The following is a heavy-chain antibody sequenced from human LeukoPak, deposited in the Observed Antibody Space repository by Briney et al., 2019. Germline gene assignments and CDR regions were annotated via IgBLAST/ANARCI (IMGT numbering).Heavy chain of an antibody. V-gene: IGHV3-23*01. CDR2: ISGSGGNI. J-gene: IGHJ4*02. CDR3: AKDAGPQQLVFFDS. D-gene: IGHD6-6*01. Sequence: GGSLRLSCTATGFTFSNFGMAWVRQAPGQGLEWVSTISGSGGNIYQADSVKGRFTISRDNSWSTLYLQMNSLRAEDTAVYYCAKDAGPQQLVFFDSWGQGTLVIVSS. CDR1: GFTFSNFG.